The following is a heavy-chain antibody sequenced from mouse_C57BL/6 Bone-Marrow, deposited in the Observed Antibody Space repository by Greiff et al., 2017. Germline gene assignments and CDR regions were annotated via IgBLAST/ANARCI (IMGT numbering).Heavy chain of an antibody. D-gene: IGHD1-1*01. CDR2: IYPRSGNT. Sequence: QVQLKESGAELARPGASVKLSCKASGYTFPRYGISWVKQRTGQGLEWIGEIYPRSGNTYYNEKFKGKATLTADKSSSTAYMELRSLTSEDSAVYFCARDTTVVASYYFDYWGQGTTLTVSS. V-gene: IGHV1-81*01. CDR3: ARDTTVVASYYFDY. CDR1: GYTFPRYG. J-gene: IGHJ2*01.